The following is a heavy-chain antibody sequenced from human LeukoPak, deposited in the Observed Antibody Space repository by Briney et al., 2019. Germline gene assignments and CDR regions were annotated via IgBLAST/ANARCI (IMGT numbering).Heavy chain of an antibody. V-gene: IGHV4-61*09. D-gene: IGHD7-27*01. J-gene: IGHJ4*02. CDR3: ARVFWD. CDR2: IYTSGST. Sequence: PSETLSLTCTVSGGSISSGSDYWSWIRQPAGKGLEWIGQIYTSGSTNYNPSLKSRVTISVDTSKNQFSLRLTSVTAADTAVYYCARVFWDWGQGSLVTVSS. CDR1: GGSISSGSDY.